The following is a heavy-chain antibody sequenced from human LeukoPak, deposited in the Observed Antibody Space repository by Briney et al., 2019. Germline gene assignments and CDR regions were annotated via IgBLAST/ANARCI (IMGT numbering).Heavy chain of an antibody. CDR3: ARERKDLYDSSGYPGHY. J-gene: IGHJ4*02. CDR1: GYTFTGYY. D-gene: IGHD3-22*01. CDR2: INPNSGGT. Sequence: ASVKVSCKASGYTFTGYYMHWVRQAPGQGLEWMGWINPNSGGTNYAQKFQGRVTMTRDTSISTAYMELSRLRSDDTAVYYCARERKDLYDSSGYPGHYWGQGILVTVSS. V-gene: IGHV1-2*02.